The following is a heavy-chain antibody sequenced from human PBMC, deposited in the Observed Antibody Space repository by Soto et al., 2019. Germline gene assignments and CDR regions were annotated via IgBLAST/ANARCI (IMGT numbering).Heavy chain of an antibody. Sequence: ASVKVSCKASGYTFTSYGISWVRQAPGQGLEWMGWISAYNGNTNYAQKLQGRVTTTTDTSTSTAYMELRSLRSDDTAVYYCARDHGDILTGYYRDGMDVWGQGTTVTVSS. CDR1: GYTFTSYG. CDR3: ARDHGDILTGYYRDGMDV. V-gene: IGHV1-18*01. CDR2: ISAYNGNT. J-gene: IGHJ6*02. D-gene: IGHD3-9*01.